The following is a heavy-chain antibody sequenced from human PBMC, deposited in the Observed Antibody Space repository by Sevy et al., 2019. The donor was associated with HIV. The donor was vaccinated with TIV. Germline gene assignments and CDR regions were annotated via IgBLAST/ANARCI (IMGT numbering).Heavy chain of an antibody. J-gene: IGHJ4*02. V-gene: IGHV3-30-3*01. CDR2: ISYDGSNK. CDR1: GFTFSSYA. Sequence: GGSLRLSSAASGFTFSSYAMHWVRQAPGKGLEWVAVISYDGSNKYYADSVKGRFTISRDNSKNTLYLQMNSLRAEDTAVYYCARGYSGSSDNPPNIDYWGQGTLVTVSS. CDR3: ARGYSGSSDNPPNIDY. D-gene: IGHD1-26*01.